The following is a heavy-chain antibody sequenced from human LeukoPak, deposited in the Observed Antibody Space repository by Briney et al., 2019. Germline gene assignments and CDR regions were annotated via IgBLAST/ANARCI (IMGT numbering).Heavy chain of an antibody. V-gene: IGHV3-66*01. CDR3: ASWDYSYGYLDY. Sequence: GGSLRLSCAASGFTVSSNYMSWVRQAPGKGLEWVSVIYSGGSTYYADSVKGRFTISRDNSKNTLYLQMNSLRAEDTAVYYCASWDYSYGYLDYWGQGTLVTVSS. J-gene: IGHJ4*02. CDR2: IYSGGST. CDR1: GFTVSSNY. D-gene: IGHD5-18*01.